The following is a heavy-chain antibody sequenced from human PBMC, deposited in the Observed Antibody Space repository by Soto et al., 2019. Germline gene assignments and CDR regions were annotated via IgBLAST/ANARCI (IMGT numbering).Heavy chain of an antibody. CDR1: GGSTSGKY. D-gene: IGHD3-9*01. CDR3: ARDFDVNTALDYWYFDL. J-gene: IGHJ2*01. V-gene: IGHV4-4*07. CDR2: IYSSGRT. Sequence: EHLQESGPGVVKASETLSLTCSLSGGSTSGKYWSWIRQSAGKGLEWIGRIYSSGRTHYNPFLGSRVSMSVAQNSFSLRLTSVTAADTAIYYCARDFDVNTALDYWYFDLWGRGTQVSVSS.